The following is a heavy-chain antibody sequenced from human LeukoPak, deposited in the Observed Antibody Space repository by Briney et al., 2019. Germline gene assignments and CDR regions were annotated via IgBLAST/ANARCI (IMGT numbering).Heavy chain of an antibody. D-gene: IGHD3-22*01. CDR3: AREYYYDSSGYFYYYGMDV. Sequence: SETLSLTCTVSGGSISSGDYYWSWIRQPPGKGLEWIGRIYTSGSTNYNPSLKSRVTMSVDTSKNQFSLKLSSVTAADTAVYYCAREYYYDSSGYFYYYGMDVWGQGTTVTVSS. CDR2: IYTSGST. V-gene: IGHV4-61*02. CDR1: GGSISSGDYY. J-gene: IGHJ6*02.